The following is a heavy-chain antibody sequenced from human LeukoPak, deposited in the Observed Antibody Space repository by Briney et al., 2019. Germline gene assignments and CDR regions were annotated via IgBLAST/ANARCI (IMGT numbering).Heavy chain of an antibody. CDR1: GFTFRNYW. CDR3: VDVDANA. D-gene: IGHD5-12*01. CDR2: IIPDGTKQ. J-gene: IGHJ5*02. Sequence: GGSLRLPCAASGFTFRNYWLSWVRQAPGKGLEWVASIIPDGTKQYYVDSLKGRFTISRDNAKNSLFLQLNSLRVEDTAVYYCVDVDANAWGQGTLVTVSS. V-gene: IGHV3-7*01.